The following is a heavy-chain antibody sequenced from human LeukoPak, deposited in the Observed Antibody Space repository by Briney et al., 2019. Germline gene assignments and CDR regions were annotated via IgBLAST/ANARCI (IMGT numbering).Heavy chain of an antibody. CDR3: GREDILTGFY. V-gene: IGHV1-3*01. Sequence: ASVKLSCKASGYTFTIYAMHWVRQAPGQPLEWMGWINAGNGNTKYSQKFQSRVTITRDTSPSTVYMELSSLRSEDTAVYYCGREDILTGFYWGQGALVTVS. CDR2: INAGNGNT. D-gene: IGHD3-9*01. J-gene: IGHJ4*02. CDR1: GYTFTIYA.